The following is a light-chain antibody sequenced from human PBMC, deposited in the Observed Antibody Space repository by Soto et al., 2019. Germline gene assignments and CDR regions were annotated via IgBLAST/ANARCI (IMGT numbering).Light chain of an antibody. V-gene: IGLV7-46*01. CDR2: DTT. CDR1: TGPVTSDHF. Sequence: QAVVTQEPSLTVSPGETLTLTCASNTGPVTSDHFPSWFQQKPGQAPRALIFDTTNKHSWTPSRFSGSLLGGEAALTLSGAQPEDEADYFCLLSYDGTQVFGRGTKVTVL. CDR3: LLSYDGTQV. J-gene: IGLJ3*02.